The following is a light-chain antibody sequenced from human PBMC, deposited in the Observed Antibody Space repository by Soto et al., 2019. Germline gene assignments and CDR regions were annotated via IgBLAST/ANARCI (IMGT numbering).Light chain of an antibody. CDR3: QQYNNWPPRLT. Sequence: IVMTQSPVTLSVSPGERATLSCGASQNIVTNLAWYQQKPGQAPRLVIYDASTRATDIPARFSGSGFGTEFILTISSLQSADFAVYYCQQYNNWPPRLTFGGGTKVDIK. CDR2: DAS. J-gene: IGKJ4*01. V-gene: IGKV3-15*01. CDR1: QNIVTN.